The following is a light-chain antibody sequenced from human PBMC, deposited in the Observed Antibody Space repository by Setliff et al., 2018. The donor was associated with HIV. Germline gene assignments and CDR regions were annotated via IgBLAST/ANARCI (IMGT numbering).Light chain of an antibody. J-gene: IGLJ1*01. CDR3: QSYDNSLSGYV. CDR1: NSNIGAGFD. Sequence: QSVLTQPPSVSGAPGQRVTISCTGSNSNIGAGFDVHWYQQLPGTAPKLLIYDNMNRPSGVPDRFSGSKSGTSASLVITGLQTEDEADYYCQSYDNSLSGYVFGTGTKVTVL. V-gene: IGLV1-40*01. CDR2: DNM.